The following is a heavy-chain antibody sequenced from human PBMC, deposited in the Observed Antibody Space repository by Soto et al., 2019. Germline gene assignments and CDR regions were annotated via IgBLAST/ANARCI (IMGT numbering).Heavy chain of an antibody. D-gene: IGHD3-9*01. J-gene: IGHJ4*02. V-gene: IGHV1-18*01. Sequence: ASVKVSCKASGYTFTSYGISWVRQAPGQGLEWMGWISAYNGNTNYAQKLQGRVTMTTDTSTSTAYMELRSLRSDDTAVYYCASLYYDILTGYRQTSYFDYWGQGTLVTSPQ. CDR1: GYTFTSYG. CDR3: ASLYYDILTGYRQTSYFDY. CDR2: ISAYNGNT.